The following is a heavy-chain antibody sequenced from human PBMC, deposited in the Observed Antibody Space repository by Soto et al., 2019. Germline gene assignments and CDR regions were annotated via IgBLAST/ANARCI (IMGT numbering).Heavy chain of an antibody. CDR2: ISSSSSYI. D-gene: IGHD3-3*01. J-gene: IGHJ4*02. V-gene: IGHV3-21*01. Sequence: GGSLRLSXAASGFTFSSYSMNWVRQAPGKGLEWVSSISSSSSYIYYADSVKGRFTISRDNAKNSLYLQMNSLRAEDTAVYYCARGPYDFWSGSSFYWGQGTLVTAPQ. CDR1: GFTFSSYS. CDR3: ARGPYDFWSGSSFY.